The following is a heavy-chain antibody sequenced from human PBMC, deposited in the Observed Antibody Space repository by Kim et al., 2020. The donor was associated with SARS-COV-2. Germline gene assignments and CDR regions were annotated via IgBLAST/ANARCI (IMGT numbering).Heavy chain of an antibody. CDR3: ARNGYGSGTGKYHFGMDV. CDR2: IYYSGYT. Sequence: SETLSLTCSVSGDSISDYYWSWIRQPPGKGLEWIGYIYYSGYTTYNPSLKSRVTISVDTSKTHFSLKLSSVTAADTAVYYCARNGYGSGTGKYHFGMDVWGQGTTVTVSS. D-gene: IGHD3-10*01. V-gene: IGHV4-59*01. J-gene: IGHJ6*02. CDR1: GDSISDYY.